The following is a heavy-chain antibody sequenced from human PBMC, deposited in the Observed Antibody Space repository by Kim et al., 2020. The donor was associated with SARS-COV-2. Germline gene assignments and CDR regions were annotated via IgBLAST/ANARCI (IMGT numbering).Heavy chain of an antibody. D-gene: IGHD4-17*01. CDR2: VGPDGTEK. CDR1: GFTFSRFW. Sequence: GGSLRLSCAASGFTFSRFWMNWVRQAPGKGLEWVANVGPDGTEKYYVDSVEGRFTISRDNAENSLYLQMNSLRADDTAVYYCARDPHTDGDYDYWGQGTL. CDR3: ARDPHTDGDYDY. J-gene: IGHJ4*02. V-gene: IGHV3-7*03.